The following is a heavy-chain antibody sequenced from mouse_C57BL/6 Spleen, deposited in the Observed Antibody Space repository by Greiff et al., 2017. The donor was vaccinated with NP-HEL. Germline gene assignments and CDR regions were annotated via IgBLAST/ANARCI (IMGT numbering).Heavy chain of an antibody. D-gene: IGHD4-1*01. Sequence: EVMLVESEGGLVQPGSSLKLSCTASGFTFSDYYMAWVRQAPEKGLEWVANITNDGSSNYYPDSLKSRFIISRDNAENILYQQMSSQKSENTATYCCARNWAFDYWGQGTTLTVSS. CDR3: ARNWAFDY. J-gene: IGHJ2*01. V-gene: IGHV5-16*01. CDR1: GFTFSDYY. CDR2: ITNDGSSN.